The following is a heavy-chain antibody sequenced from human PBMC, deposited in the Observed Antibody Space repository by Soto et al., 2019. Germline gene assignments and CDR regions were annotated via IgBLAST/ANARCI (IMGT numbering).Heavy chain of an antibody. Sequence: GSLRLSCAASGLTFSSYAMPWVRQAPGKGLEWVAVISYDGSNKYYADSVKGRFTISRDNSKNTLYLQMNSLRAEDTAVYYCAREPVGYSYGWDAFDIWGQGTMVTVS. CDR1: GLTFSSYA. CDR3: AREPVGYSYGWDAFDI. V-gene: IGHV3-30-3*01. CDR2: ISYDGSNK. J-gene: IGHJ3*02. D-gene: IGHD5-18*01.